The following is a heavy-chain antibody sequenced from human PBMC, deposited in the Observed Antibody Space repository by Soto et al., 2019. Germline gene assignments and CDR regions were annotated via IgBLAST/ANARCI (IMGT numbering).Heavy chain of an antibody. CDR2: IWYDGSSE. D-gene: IGHD2-15*01. Sequence: QSQLVESGGGVVQPGKSRRLSCAASGFTFRSYVMHWVRQVPGKGLEWVAVIWYDGSSEYYADSVKGRFTISRDNSRNTLYLQMNSLRDEDTGIYYCARGGAAALYYFDYWGQGALVTVSS. CDR1: GFTFRSYV. J-gene: IGHJ4*02. CDR3: ARGGAAALYYFDY. V-gene: IGHV3-33*01.